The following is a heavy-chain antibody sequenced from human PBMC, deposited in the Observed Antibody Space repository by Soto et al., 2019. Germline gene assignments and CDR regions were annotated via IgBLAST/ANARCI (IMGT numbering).Heavy chain of an antibody. V-gene: IGHV3-33*01. CDR1: GFTFSSYG. CDR3: ASLSSGYDYSVFG. Sequence: QSGGSLRLSCAASGFTFSSYGMHWVRQAPGKGLEWVAVIWYDGSNKYYADSVKGRFTISRDNSKNTLYLQMNSLRAEDTAVYYCASLSSGYDYSVFGWGQGTLVTSPQ. J-gene: IGHJ4*02. D-gene: IGHD5-12*01. CDR2: IWYDGSNK.